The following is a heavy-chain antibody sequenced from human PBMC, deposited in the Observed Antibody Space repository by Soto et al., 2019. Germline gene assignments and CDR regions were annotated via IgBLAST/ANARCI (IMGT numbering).Heavy chain of an antibody. Sequence: AASVKVSCKVSGYTLTELSMHWVRQAPGKGLEWMGGFDPEDGETIYAQKFQGRVTMTEDTSTDTAYMELSSLRSEDTAVYYCATVLGSGSHYEQYFQHWGQGTLVTVSS. CDR3: ATVLGSGSHYEQYFQH. V-gene: IGHV1-24*01. D-gene: IGHD1-26*01. CDR1: GYTLTELS. CDR2: FDPEDGET. J-gene: IGHJ1*01.